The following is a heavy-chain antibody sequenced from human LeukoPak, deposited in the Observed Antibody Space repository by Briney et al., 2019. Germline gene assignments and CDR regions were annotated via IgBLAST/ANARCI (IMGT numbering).Heavy chain of an antibody. CDR3: ARVYSRSIFDY. V-gene: IGHV4-59*01. Sequence: SETLSLTCTLSGGSISSYYWSWIRQPPGKGLEWIGYIYYSGSTNYNPSLKSRVTISVDTSKNQFSLKLSSVTAADTAVYYCARVYSRSIFDYWGQGTLVTVSS. D-gene: IGHD6-13*01. J-gene: IGHJ4*02. CDR1: GGSISSYY. CDR2: IYYSGST.